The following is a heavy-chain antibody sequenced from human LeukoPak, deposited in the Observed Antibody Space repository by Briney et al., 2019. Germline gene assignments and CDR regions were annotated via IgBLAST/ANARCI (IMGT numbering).Heavy chain of an antibody. D-gene: IGHD5-12*01. CDR3: TTTVATSEDAFDI. J-gene: IGHJ3*02. CDR2: IYYSGST. Sequence: PSETLSLTCTVSGGSISDNYWSWIRQPPGKGLEWIGYIYYSGSTNYNPSLKSRVTISVDTSKNQFSLKLSSVTAADTAVYYCTTTVATSEDAFDIWGQETMVTVSS. CDR1: GGSISDNY. V-gene: IGHV4-59*08.